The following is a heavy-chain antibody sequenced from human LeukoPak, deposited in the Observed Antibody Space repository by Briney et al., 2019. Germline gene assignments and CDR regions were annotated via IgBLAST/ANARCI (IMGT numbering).Heavy chain of an antibody. D-gene: IGHD4-11*01. CDR1: GFTFSSSF. J-gene: IGHJ4*02. CDR2: ISSSTNYI. CDR3: ARVRYSRYFDY. V-gene: IGHV3-21*01. Sequence: GGSLRLSCTASGFTFSSSFMNWVRQAPGKGLEWVSSISSSTNYIYYADSVKGRFTISRDNTKNSLYLQMNSLRAEDTAVYYCARVRYSRYFDYWGQGTLVTVSS.